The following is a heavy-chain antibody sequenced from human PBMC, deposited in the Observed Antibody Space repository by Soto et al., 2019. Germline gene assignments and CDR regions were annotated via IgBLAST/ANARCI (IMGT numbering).Heavy chain of an antibody. J-gene: IGHJ4*01. CDR2: ISYEDGTNK. CDR3: AKRRYCPSTTCFDY. Sequence: SGRLPGAASDLPYTRCVRHWICQAPGKGMEWVAVISYEDGTNKHYADSVKGRFTISRDNSKNTLYLQMSSLRAEDTAVYYCAKRRYCPSTTCFDYWGQGTLVTVS. D-gene: IGHD2-15*01. CDR1: DLPYTRCV. V-gene: IGHV3-30*18.